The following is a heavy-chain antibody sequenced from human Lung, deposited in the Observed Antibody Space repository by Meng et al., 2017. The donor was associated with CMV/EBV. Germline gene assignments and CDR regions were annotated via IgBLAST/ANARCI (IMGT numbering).Heavy chain of an antibody. Sequence: QLPPACPGLVKPSQTLPHTCDISGDIASSNSAAWHWIRQSPSRGLEWLGKKYYRAKWYHEYAVSVKSRITISPDTPKNQFSLQLNSMTPEDTAVYYCARGINGGCGDWGQGTLVTVSS. CDR2: KYYRAKWYH. D-gene: IGHD4-23*01. CDR1: GDIASSNSAA. V-gene: IGHV6-1*01. CDR3: ARGINGGCGD. J-gene: IGHJ4*02.